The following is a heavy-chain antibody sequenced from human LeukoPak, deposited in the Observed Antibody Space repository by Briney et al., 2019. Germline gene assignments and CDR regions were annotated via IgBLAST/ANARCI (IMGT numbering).Heavy chain of an antibody. Sequence: ASVKVSCKASGYTFTGYYMHWLRQAPGQGLEWMGRINPNSGGTNYAQKFQGRVTMTRDTSISTAYMELSRLRSDDTAVYYCARGNPTMVRGVIITGTFWFDPWGQGTLVTVSS. V-gene: IGHV1-2*06. CDR2: INPNSGGT. D-gene: IGHD3-10*01. J-gene: IGHJ5*02. CDR1: GYTFTGYY. CDR3: ARGNPTMVRGVIITGTFWFDP.